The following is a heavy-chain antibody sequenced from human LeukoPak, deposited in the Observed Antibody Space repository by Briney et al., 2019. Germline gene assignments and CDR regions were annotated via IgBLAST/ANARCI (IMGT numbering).Heavy chain of an antibody. J-gene: IGHJ4*02. CDR1: GGSISSYY. D-gene: IGHD2-2*02. CDR3: ARGGYCSSTSCYTGTFDY. Sequence: TSETLSLTCTVSGGSISSYYWSWIRQSPGKGLEWIGYIYYSGSTNYNPSLKSRVTISVDTSKNQFSLKLSSVTAADTAVYYCARGGYCSSTSCYTGTFDYWGQGTLVTVSS. V-gene: IGHV4-59*01. CDR2: IYYSGST.